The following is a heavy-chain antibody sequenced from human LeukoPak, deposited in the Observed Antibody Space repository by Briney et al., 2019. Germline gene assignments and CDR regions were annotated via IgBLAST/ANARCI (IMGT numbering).Heavy chain of an antibody. CDR3: ARSSQGSGWYVIYGMDV. V-gene: IGHV4-59*01. D-gene: IGHD6-19*01. CDR2: IYYSGST. CDR1: GGSISVYY. Sequence: SETLSLTCAVSGGSISVYYWSSVRQPPGKRLECGGYIYYSGSTNYNPSLTSRVTISVDTSKNQCSLKLSSVTAADTAVYYSARSSQGSGWYVIYGMDVWGQGTTVTVSS. J-gene: IGHJ6*02.